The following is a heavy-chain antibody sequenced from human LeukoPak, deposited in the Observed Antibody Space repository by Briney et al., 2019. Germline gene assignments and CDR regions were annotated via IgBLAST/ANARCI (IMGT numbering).Heavy chain of an antibody. CDR2: ISAYNGNT. Sequence: ASVKVSCKASGGTFSSYAISWVRQAPGQGLEWMGWISAYNGNTNYAQKLQGRVTMTTDTSTSTAYMELRSLRSDDTAVYYCASSTSLYYYYGMDVWGQGTTVTVSS. V-gene: IGHV1-18*01. D-gene: IGHD2-2*01. J-gene: IGHJ6*02. CDR1: GGTFSSYA. CDR3: ASSTSLYYYYGMDV.